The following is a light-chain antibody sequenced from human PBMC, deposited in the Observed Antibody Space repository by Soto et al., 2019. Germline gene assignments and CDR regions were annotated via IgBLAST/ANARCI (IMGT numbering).Light chain of an antibody. J-gene: IGLJ1*01. V-gene: IGLV2-14*01. Sequence: QSALTQPASVSGSPGQSITISCTGTSSDVGGYNYVSWYQQHPGKAPKLMVYDGSNRPSGVSNRFSGSKSGNTASLTISGLAAEDDDAYYCSSYTTSSTYVFGTGTQLTVL. CDR2: DGS. CDR3: SSYTTSSTYV. CDR1: SSDVGGYNY.